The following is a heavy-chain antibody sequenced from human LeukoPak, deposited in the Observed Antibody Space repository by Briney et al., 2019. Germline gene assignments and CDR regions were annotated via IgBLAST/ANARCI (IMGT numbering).Heavy chain of an antibody. Sequence: GGSLRLSCAASGFTFSSYGMHWVRQAPGEGLEWVAVIWYDGSNKYYADSVKGRFTISRDNSKNTLYLQMNSLRAEDTAVYYCAKDIVLMVYAIFYYYYMDVWGKGTTVTVSS. CDR3: AKDIVLMVYAIFYYYYMDV. CDR2: IWYDGSNK. V-gene: IGHV3-33*06. D-gene: IGHD2-8*01. CDR1: GFTFSSYG. J-gene: IGHJ6*03.